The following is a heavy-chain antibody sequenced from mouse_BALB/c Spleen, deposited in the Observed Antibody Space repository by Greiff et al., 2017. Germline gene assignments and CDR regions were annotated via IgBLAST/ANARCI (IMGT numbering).Heavy chain of an antibody. CDR2: IWGDGST. Sequence: VQRVESGPGLVAPSQSLSITCTVSGFSLTGYGVNWVRQPPGKGLEWLGMIWGDGSTDYNSALKSRLSISKDNSKSQVFLKMNSLQTDDTARYYCARDPYYYGSSYWYFDVWGAGTTVTVSS. CDR1: GFSLTGYG. CDR3: ARDPYYYGSSYWYFDV. J-gene: IGHJ1*01. D-gene: IGHD1-1*01. V-gene: IGHV2-6-7*01.